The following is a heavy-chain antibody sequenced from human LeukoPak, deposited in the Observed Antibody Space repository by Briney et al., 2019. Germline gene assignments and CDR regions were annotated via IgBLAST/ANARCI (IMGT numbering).Heavy chain of an antibody. Sequence: PSETLSLTCTVSGDSISTSYWSWIRQPPGKGLEWMGYIYYSGSTNYNPSLKSRVTISVDTSKNQYALKLRCVTAANTAVYYCAGLNSWFDPWGQGTLVTVSS. CDR3: AGLNSWFDP. CDR2: IYYSGST. V-gene: IGHV4-59*01. CDR1: GDSISTSY. J-gene: IGHJ5*02.